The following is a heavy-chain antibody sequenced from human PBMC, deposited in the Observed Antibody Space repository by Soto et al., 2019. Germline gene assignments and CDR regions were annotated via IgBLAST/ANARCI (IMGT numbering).Heavy chain of an antibody. Sequence: GGSLRLSCAASGFTFSSYSMNWVRQAPGKGLEWVSSISSSSSYIYYADSVKGRFTISRDNAKNSLYLQMNSLRAEDTAVYYCASGLRFLEWLLFAQSMNDAFDIWGQGTMVTVSS. J-gene: IGHJ3*02. CDR1: GFTFSSYS. CDR3: ASGLRFLEWLLFAQSMNDAFDI. CDR2: ISSSSSYI. V-gene: IGHV3-21*01. D-gene: IGHD3-3*01.